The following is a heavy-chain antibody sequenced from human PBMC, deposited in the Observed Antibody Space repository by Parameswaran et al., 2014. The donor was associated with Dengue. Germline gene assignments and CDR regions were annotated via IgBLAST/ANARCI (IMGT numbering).Heavy chain of an antibody. J-gene: IGHJ4*02. D-gene: IGHD2-15*01. CDR2: ISYDGSNK. CDR3: ARDAKVGAH. V-gene: IGHV3-30-3*01. Sequence: WIRQPPGKGLEWVAVISYDGSNKYYADSVKGRFTISRDNSKNTLYLQMNSLRAEDTAVYYCARDAKVGAHWGQGTLVTVSS.